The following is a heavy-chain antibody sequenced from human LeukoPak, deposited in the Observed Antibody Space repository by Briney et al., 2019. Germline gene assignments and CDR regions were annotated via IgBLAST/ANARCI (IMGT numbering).Heavy chain of an antibody. CDR3: ARTTAIYYYYYMDV. CDR1: GYSISSGYY. Sequence: PSETLSLTCTVSGYSISSGYYWGWIRQPPGKGLEWIGSIYHSGSTYYNPSLKSRVTISVDTSKNQFSLKLSSVTAAGTAVYYCARTTAIYYYYYMDVWGKGTTVTISS. V-gene: IGHV4-38-2*02. CDR2: IYHSGST. D-gene: IGHD4-17*01. J-gene: IGHJ6*03.